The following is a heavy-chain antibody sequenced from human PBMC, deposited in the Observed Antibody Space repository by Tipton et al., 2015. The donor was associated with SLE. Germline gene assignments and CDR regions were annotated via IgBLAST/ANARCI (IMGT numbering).Heavy chain of an antibody. CDR1: GGSISSCSYY. CDR3: ARDPSRYSGSQSPFDY. V-gene: IGHV4-39*07. D-gene: IGHD1-26*01. Sequence: GLVKPSETLSLTCTVSGGSISSCSYYWGWIRQPPGKGLEWIGSIYYSGSTYYNPSLKSRVTISVDTSKNQFSLKLSSVTAADTAVYYCARDPSRYSGSQSPFDYWGQGTLVTVSS. J-gene: IGHJ4*02. CDR2: IYYSGST.